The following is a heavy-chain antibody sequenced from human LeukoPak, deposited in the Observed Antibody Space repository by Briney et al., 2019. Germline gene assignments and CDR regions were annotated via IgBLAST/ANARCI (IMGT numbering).Heavy chain of an antibody. Sequence: GRSLRLSCAASGFTFSSYGMHWARQAPGKGLEWVAVIWYDGSNKYYADSVKGRFTISRDNSKNTLYLQMNSLRAEDTAVYYCAREYYYDSSGYYYRGYYFDYWGQEPWSPSPQ. CDR3: AREYYYDSSGYYYRGYYFDY. D-gene: IGHD3-22*01. J-gene: IGHJ4*01. V-gene: IGHV3-33*01. CDR2: IWYDGSNK. CDR1: GFTFSSYG.